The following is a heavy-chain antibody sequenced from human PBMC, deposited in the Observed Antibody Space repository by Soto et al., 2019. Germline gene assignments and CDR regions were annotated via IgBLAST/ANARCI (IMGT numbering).Heavy chain of an antibody. Sequence: SETLSLTCAVYGGSFSGYYWSWIRQPPGKGLEWIGEINHSGSTNYNPSLKSRVTVSVDTSKNQFSLKLSSVTAADTAVYYCARSPYYDYVWGSYRPPWYFDYWGQGTLVTVSS. J-gene: IGHJ4*02. CDR1: GGSFSGYY. CDR3: ARSPYYDYVWGSYRPPWYFDY. CDR2: INHSGST. V-gene: IGHV4-34*01. D-gene: IGHD3-16*02.